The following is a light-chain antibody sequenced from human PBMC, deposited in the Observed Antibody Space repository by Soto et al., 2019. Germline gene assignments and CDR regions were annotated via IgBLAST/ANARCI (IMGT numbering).Light chain of an antibody. CDR3: QQYNNWPPWT. CDR2: DAS. CDR1: QSISNN. Sequence: VMTQSPATLSVSPGERATLSCRASQSISNNLAWYQQRPGQAPRLLIYDASTRATGVPARFSGGGSGTDFTLTISGQQSEDFAVYYCQQYNNWPPWTFGQGTEVEIK. J-gene: IGKJ1*01. V-gene: IGKV3-15*01.